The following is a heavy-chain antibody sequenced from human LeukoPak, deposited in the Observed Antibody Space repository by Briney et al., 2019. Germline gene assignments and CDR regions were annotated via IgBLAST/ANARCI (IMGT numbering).Heavy chain of an antibody. CDR2: ISYDGSNK. Sequence: GRSLRLSCAASGFTFSSYAMHWVRQAPGKGLEWVAVISYDGSNKYYADSVKGRFSISRDNSKNTLYLQMNSLRAEDTAVYYCARDGASGVDYWGQGTLVTVSS. V-gene: IGHV3-30-3*01. CDR3: ARDGASGVDY. J-gene: IGHJ4*02. CDR1: GFTFSSYA. D-gene: IGHD3-16*01.